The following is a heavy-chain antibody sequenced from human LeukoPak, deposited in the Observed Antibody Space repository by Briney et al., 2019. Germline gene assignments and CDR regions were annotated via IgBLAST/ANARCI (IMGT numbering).Heavy chain of an antibody. J-gene: IGHJ4*02. CDR2: IKSKTDGGTT. Sequence: GGSLRLSCAAYGFSFNNAWMSWVRQAPGKGLEWVGRIKSKTDGGTTDYAAPVKGRFTIPKEDSKNTVYLQMNSLKTEDTAVYYFTRKGAAAFFDYWGQGTLVTVSS. V-gene: IGHV3-15*01. D-gene: IGHD6-13*01. CDR1: GFSFNNAW. CDR3: TRKGAAAFFDY.